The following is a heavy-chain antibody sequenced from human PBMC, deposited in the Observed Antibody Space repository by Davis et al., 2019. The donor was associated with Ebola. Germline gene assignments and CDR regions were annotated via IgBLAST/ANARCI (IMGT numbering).Heavy chain of an antibody. Sequence: SVKVSCKASGGTFSSYAISWVRQAPGQGLEWMGGIIPIFGTANYAQKFQGRVTITADESTSTAYMELSSLRSEDTAVYYCARDRPTYCGGDCPFDYWGQGTLVTVSS. V-gene: IGHV1-69*13. CDR3: ARDRPTYCGGDCPFDY. D-gene: IGHD2-21*01. CDR1: GGTFSSYA. CDR2: IIPIFGTA. J-gene: IGHJ4*02.